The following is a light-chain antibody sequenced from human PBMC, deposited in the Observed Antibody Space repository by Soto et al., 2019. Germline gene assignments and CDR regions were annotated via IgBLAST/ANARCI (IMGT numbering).Light chain of an antibody. CDR3: QHYNNWPFT. Sequence: EIVMTQSPATLSVSPGERATLSCRASQSFSSNLAWYQQKPGQAPTLLIYGASARASGIPARFSGSGSGTEFTLTISSLQSEDFAVYYCQHYNNWPFTFGQGTKLEIK. CDR2: GAS. CDR1: QSFSSN. J-gene: IGKJ2*01. V-gene: IGKV3-15*01.